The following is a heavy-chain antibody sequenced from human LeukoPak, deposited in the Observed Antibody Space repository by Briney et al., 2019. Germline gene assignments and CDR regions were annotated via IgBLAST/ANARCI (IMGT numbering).Heavy chain of an antibody. J-gene: IGHJ4*02. Sequence: AGGSLRLSYAASGFTFSTSWMSWVRLAPGRGLEWVAAIKQDGSEKNYVDSVKGRFTISRDNAKDLLYLQMNSLRVEDTAMYYCAWYSRSSEAYWGQGTLVTVSS. CDR2: IKQDGSEK. V-gene: IGHV3-7*01. CDR3: AWYSRSSEAY. CDR1: GFTFSTSW. D-gene: IGHD6-6*01.